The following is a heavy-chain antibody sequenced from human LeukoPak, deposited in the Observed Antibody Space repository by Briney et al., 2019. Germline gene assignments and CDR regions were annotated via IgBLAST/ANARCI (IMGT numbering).Heavy chain of an antibody. CDR2: IIPIIGTA. CDR3: AREGAGHYDILTGYYYFDY. CDR1: GGTFSSYA. J-gene: IGHJ4*02. D-gene: IGHD3-9*01. Sequence: GASVKVSCKXSGGTFSSYAISWVRQAPGQGLEWMGGIIPIIGTANYTQKFQGRVTITADESTSTAYMELSSLRSEDTAVYYCAREGAGHYDILTGYYYFDYWGQGTLVTVSS. V-gene: IGHV1-69*13.